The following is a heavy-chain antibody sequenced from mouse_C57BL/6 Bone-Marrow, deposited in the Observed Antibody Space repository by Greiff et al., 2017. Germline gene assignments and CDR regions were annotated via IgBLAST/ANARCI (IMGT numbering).Heavy chain of an antibody. CDR1: GYTFTSYW. V-gene: IGHV1-55*01. Sequence: QVQLQQPGAELVKPGASVKMSCKASGYTFTSYWITWVKQRPGQGLEWIGDIYPGSGSTNYNEKFKSKATLSVDTASSTAYMQLSSLASEDSAVYYGARPYYSNYWYFDVWGTGTTVTVSS. J-gene: IGHJ1*03. CDR2: IYPGSGST. CDR3: ARPYYSNYWYFDV. D-gene: IGHD2-5*01.